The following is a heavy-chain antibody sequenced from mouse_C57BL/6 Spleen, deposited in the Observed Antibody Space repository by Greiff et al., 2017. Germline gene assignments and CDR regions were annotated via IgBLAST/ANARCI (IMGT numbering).Heavy chain of an antibody. Sequence: VQLKESVAELVRPGASVKLSCTASGFNIKNTYMHWVKQRPEQGLEWIGRIDPANGNTKYAPKFQGKATITADTSSNTAYLQLSSLTSEDTAIYYCARADCYGSSHWFAYWGQGTLGTVSA. V-gene: IGHV14-3*01. D-gene: IGHD1-1*01. J-gene: IGHJ3*01. CDR3: ARADCYGSSHWFAY. CDR1: GFNIKNTY. CDR2: IDPANGNT.